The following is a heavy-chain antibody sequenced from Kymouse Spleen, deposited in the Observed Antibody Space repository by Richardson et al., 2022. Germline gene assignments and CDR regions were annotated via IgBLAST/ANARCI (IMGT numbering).Heavy chain of an antibody. Sequence: EVQLVESGGGLVKPGGSLRLSCAASGFTFSNAWMSWVRQAPGKGLEWVGRIKSKTDGGTTDYAAPVKGRFTISRDDSKNTLYLQMNSLKTEDTAVYYCTTGYYYGSGSYYPGDFQHWGQGTLVTVSS. CDR2: IKSKTDGGTT. D-gene: IGHD3-10*01. CDR1: GFTFSNAW. CDR3: TTGYYYGSGSYYPGDFQH. J-gene: IGHJ1*01. V-gene: IGHV3-15*01.